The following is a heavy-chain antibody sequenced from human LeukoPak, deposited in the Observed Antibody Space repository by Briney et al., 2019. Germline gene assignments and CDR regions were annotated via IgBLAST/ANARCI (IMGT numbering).Heavy chain of an antibody. CDR3: ATERVDREGYFHH. CDR1: CSSISSYY. J-gene: IGHJ1*01. V-gene: IGHV4-59*01. CDR2: IYYSGGT. D-gene: IGHD5-12*01. Sequence: SSETLSLTGTLSCSSISSYYWSWIRQPPGKGLAWIGYIYYSGGTNYNPPLKSRVTISVDTSKNQFSLKLSSVTAADTAVYYCATERVDREGYFHHWGQGTLVTVSS.